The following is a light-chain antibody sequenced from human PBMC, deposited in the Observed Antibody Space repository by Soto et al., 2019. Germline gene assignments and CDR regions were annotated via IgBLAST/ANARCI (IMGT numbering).Light chain of an antibody. CDR2: DVN. V-gene: IGLV2-14*01. CDR3: SSYTSSSTEV. CDR1: SSDVGAYNY. J-gene: IGLJ1*01. Sequence: QSALTQPASVSWSPGQSITISCTGTSSDVGAYNYVSWYQQHPGKAPKLMIYDVNNRPSGVSNRFSGSKSGNTASLTISGLQAEDEADCYCSSYTSSSTEVFGTGTKVTVL.